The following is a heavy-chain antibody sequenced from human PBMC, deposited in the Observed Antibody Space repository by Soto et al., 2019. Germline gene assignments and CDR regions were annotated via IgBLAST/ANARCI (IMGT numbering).Heavy chain of an antibody. CDR3: ARDVDTAMVTRPVY. Sequence: GGSLRLSCAASGFTFSSYAMHWVRQAPGKGLEWAAVISYDGSNKYYADFVKGRFTISRDNSKNTLYLQMNSLRAEDTAVYYCARDVDTAMVTRPVYWGQGTLVTVSS. V-gene: IGHV3-30-3*01. CDR1: GFTFSSYA. J-gene: IGHJ4*02. D-gene: IGHD5-18*01. CDR2: ISYDGSNK.